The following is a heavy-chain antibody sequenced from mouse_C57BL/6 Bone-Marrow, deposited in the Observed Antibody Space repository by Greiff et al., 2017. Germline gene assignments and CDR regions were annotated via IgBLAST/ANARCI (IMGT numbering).Heavy chain of an antibody. Sequence: EVQLVESGGGLVQPKGSLKLSCAASGFSFNTYAMNWVRQAPGKGLEWVARIRSKSNNYATYYADSVKDRFTISRDDSESMLYLQMNNLKTEDTDKYDRERHVIYYGNPFAYWGQGTLVTVSA. CDR1: GFSFNTYA. J-gene: IGHJ3*01. CDR3: ERHVIYYGNPFAY. CDR2: IRSKSNNYAT. D-gene: IGHD2-1*01. V-gene: IGHV10-1*01.